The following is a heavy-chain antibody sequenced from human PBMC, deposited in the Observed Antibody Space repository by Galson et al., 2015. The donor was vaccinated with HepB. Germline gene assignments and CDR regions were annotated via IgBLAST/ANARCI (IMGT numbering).Heavy chain of an antibody. D-gene: IGHD3-10*01. CDR3: ARGSGTHTDAFDI. V-gene: IGHV3-33*01. CDR1: GFAFRTYG. CDR2: IWSDGSSK. Sequence: SLRLSCAAPGFAFRTYGMHWVRQAPGKGLEWVAVIWSDGSSKYKVDSVKARFTISRDNSKNTLYLQMNSLRAEDTAVYYCARGSGTHTDAFDIWGLGTMVTVSS. J-gene: IGHJ3*02.